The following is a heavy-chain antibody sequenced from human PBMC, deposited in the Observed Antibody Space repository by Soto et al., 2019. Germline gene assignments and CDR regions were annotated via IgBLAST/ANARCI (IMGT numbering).Heavy chain of an antibody. D-gene: IGHD5-18*01. Sequence: GGSLRLSCAASGFGFRHYFMSWVRQAPGKGLEWVSGVSGSGGSPYYADSVKGRLTISKDKSKNTLYLDLNNLRSEDTAVYFCVKGKESGYRGAFDSWGQGTMVTVSS. CDR2: VSGSGGSP. V-gene: IGHV3-23*01. J-gene: IGHJ4*02. CDR1: GFGFRHYF. CDR3: VKGKESGYRGAFDS.